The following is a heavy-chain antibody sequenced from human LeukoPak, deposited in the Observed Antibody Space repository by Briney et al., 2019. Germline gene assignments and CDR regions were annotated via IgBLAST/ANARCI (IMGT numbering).Heavy chain of an antibody. CDR1: GFTFSSYA. D-gene: IGHD3-3*01. J-gene: IGHJ6*03. CDR2: ISGSGGST. V-gene: IGHV3-23*01. Sequence: GGSLRLSCAASGFTFSSYAMSWVRQAPGKGLEWVSAISGSGGSTYYADSVKGRFTISRDNSKNTLYLQMNSLRAEDTAVYYCAKDGGYDLYYYYMYVWGKGTTVTVSS. CDR3: AKDGGYDLYYYYMYV.